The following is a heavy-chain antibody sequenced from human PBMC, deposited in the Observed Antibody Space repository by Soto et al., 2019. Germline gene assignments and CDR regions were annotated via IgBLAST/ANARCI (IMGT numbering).Heavy chain of an antibody. CDR1: RVAFSKFI. V-gene: IGHV1-69*01. D-gene: IGHD6-19*01. Sequence: QAQLEQSGGEVKKPGSSVKVSCMASRVAFSKFIVTWVRQAPGLGLEWVGGIIPIFGTANYAQKFQGRVTITADESTSTSYMEVNNLRSEDTAVYYCAKVRYSSPMGYYYGMDVWGQGTTVNVSS. J-gene: IGHJ6*02. CDR3: AKVRYSSPMGYYYGMDV. CDR2: IIPIFGTA.